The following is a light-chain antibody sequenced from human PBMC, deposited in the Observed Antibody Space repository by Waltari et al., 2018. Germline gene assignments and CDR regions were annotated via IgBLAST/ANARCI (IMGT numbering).Light chain of an antibody. CDR1: SSNIGSNY. J-gene: IGLJ1*01. V-gene: IGLV1-47*01. Sequence: QSVLTQPPSASGTPGPRVTISCSGSSSNIGSNYVYWYQHLPGTTPKLLISRNDQRPSGVPDRFSGSKSGTSASLDISGLRSEDEGDYYCAAWDGGASGPHVFGTGTKVTVL. CDR3: AAWDGGASGPHV. CDR2: RND.